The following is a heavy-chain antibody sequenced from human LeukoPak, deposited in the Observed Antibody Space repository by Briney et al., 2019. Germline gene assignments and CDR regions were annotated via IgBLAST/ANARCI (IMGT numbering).Heavy chain of an antibody. Sequence: SETLFLTCAVYGGSFSGYYWSWIRQPPGKGLEWIGEINYSGNTNYNPSLKSRVTISLDTSKNQFSLKLSSVTAADTAVYYCARETRDYYVSGNYYFDYWGQGTLVTVSS. V-gene: IGHV4-34*01. CDR2: INYSGNT. CDR3: ARETRDYYVSGNYYFDY. CDR1: GGSFSGYY. J-gene: IGHJ4*02. D-gene: IGHD3-10*01.